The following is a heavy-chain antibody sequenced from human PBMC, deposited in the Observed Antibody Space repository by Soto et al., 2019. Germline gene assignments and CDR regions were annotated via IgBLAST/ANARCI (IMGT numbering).Heavy chain of an antibody. V-gene: IGHV1-46*01. CDR1: GYTFTSYD. CDR2: INPSGGST. Sequence: ASVKVSCKASGYTFTSYDMHWVRQAPGQGLEWMGIINPSGGSTSYAQKFQGRVTMTRDTSTSTVYMELSSLRSEDTAVYYCARERITMIVVASSGGMDVWGQGTTVTVSS. J-gene: IGHJ6*02. D-gene: IGHD3-22*01. CDR3: ARERITMIVVASSGGMDV.